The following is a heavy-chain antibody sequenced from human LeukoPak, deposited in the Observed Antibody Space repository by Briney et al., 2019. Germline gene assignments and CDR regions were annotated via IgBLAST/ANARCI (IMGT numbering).Heavy chain of an antibody. J-gene: IGHJ4*02. CDR3: ARSYRSGWYWEFDY. V-gene: IGHV4-59*08. D-gene: IGHD6-19*01. CDR1: GGSISSYY. CDR2: IYYSGST. Sequence: ETLSLTCTVSGGSISSYYWSWIRQPPGKGLEWIGYIYYSGSTNYKPSLKSRVTISVDTSKNQFSLKLTSVTAADTAVYYCARSYRSGWYWEFDYWGQGILVIVSS.